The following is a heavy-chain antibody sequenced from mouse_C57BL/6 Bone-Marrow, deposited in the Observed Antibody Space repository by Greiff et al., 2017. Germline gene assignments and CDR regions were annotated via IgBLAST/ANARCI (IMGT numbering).Heavy chain of an antibody. CDR2: IFPRSGNI. CDR1: GSPFPSFV. CDR3: TNTAQEGFAD. Sequence: VQVVELGAVLARPGASVKLSCKASGSPFPSFVISWGKQRTGQGLGWFGMIFPRSGNIYYNEKSKGRATLTADKSSSTAYMELRSLTSEDSAVYFCTNTAQEGFADWGKGTLVTVSA. J-gene: IGHJ3*01. V-gene: IGHV1-81*01. D-gene: IGHD3-2*02.